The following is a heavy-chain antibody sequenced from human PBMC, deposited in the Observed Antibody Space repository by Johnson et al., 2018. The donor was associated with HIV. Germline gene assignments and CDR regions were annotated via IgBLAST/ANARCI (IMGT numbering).Heavy chain of an antibody. CDR2: IYSGDRT. V-gene: IGHV3-66*01. J-gene: IGHJ3*02. CDR3: AKDRSKDDAFNM. Sequence: VQLVESGGGVVQPGGSLRLSCAASGFTFSDYYMSWIRQAPGKGLEWVSVIYSGDRTYSADSVKGRFTISSDNSKNTMYLQMNSMKAEDTAVYYCAKDRSKDDAFNMWGQGTMVTVSS. CDR1: GFTFSDYY. D-gene: IGHD1-26*01.